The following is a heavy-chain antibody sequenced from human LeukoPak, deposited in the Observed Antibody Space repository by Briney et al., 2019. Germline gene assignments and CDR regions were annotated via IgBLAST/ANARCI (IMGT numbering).Heavy chain of an antibody. D-gene: IGHD5-12*01. J-gene: IGHJ4*02. Sequence: PGGSLRLSCAASGFTFRSYSMNWVRQAPGKGLEWVSYISSSSSTIYYADSVKGRFTISRDNAKNSLYLQMNSLRAEDTAVYYCARGGYGPLRYWGQGTLVTVSS. V-gene: IGHV3-48*04. CDR3: ARGGYGPLRY. CDR1: GFTFRSYS. CDR2: ISSSSSTI.